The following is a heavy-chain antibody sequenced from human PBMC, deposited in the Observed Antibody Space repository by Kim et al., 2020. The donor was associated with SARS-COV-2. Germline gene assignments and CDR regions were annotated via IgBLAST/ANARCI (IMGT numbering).Heavy chain of an antibody. Sequence: GGSLRLSCAASGFTVSSNYMSWVRQAPGKGLELASVTSSGGSTYYADSVKGRFTISRDNSKNTLYLQMNSLRAEDTAVYYCARDRGYGVGATNPGDYYYGMDVWGPGATVTASS. CDR1: GFTVSSNY. J-gene: IGHJ6*01. V-gene: IGHV3-66*01. D-gene: IGHD1-26*01. CDR2: TSSGGST. CDR3: ARDRGYGVGATNPGDYYYGMDV.